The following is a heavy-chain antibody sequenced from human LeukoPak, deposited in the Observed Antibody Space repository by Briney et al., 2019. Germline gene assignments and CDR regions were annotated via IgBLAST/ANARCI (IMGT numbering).Heavy chain of an antibody. CDR2: ISYDGSNK. Sequence: GRSLRLSCAASGFTFSSYGMHWVRQAPGKGLEWVAVISYDGSNKYYADSVKGRFTISRDNSKSTLYLQMNSLRAEDTAIYYCARYCTSTSCAFEYWGQGTLVTVSS. V-gene: IGHV3-30*03. D-gene: IGHD2-2*01. CDR1: GFTFSSYG. CDR3: ARYCTSTSCAFEY. J-gene: IGHJ4*02.